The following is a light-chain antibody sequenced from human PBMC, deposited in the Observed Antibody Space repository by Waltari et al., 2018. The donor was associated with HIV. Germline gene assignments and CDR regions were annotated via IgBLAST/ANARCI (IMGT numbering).Light chain of an antibody. CDR3: AAWDDSLGGLWV. Sequence: QSVLTQPPSASETPGQRVTISCSGSSSNIGSNFVYWYQQLPGTAPKLRIYGNNQRPSGVPDRFSGSRSGTSASLAISGLRSEDEADYYCAAWDDSLGGLWVFGGGTKLTVL. J-gene: IGLJ3*02. CDR1: SSNIGSNF. V-gene: IGLV1-47*01. CDR2: GNN.